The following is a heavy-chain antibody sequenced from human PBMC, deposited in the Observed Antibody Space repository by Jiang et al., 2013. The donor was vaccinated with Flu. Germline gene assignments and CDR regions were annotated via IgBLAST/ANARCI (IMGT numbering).Heavy chain of an antibody. CDR3: ARGPERSGYYGSGSRYYFDY. J-gene: IGHJ4*02. V-gene: IGHV4-39*01. Sequence: KPSETLSLTCTVSGGSISRSIYYWGWIRQPPGKGLEWIGSIYYSGSTYYNPSLKSRVTISVDTSKNQFSLKLSSVTAADTAVYYCARGPERSGYYGSGSRYYFDYWGQGTLVTVSS. CDR2: IYYSGST. CDR1: GGSISRSIYY. D-gene: IGHD3-10*01.